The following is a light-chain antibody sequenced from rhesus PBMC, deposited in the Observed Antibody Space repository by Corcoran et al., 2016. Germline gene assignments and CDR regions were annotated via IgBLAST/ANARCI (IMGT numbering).Light chain of an antibody. Sequence: EIVLTQSPATLSLSPGERATLSCRASQSVSSSLAWYQQKPGQAPRLLIYGASSRDTGIPDRFSGSGSGTDFTLTIRSLEPEDVGVYYCQQYTNWPLTFGGGTKVEL. CDR3: QQYTNWPLT. CDR2: GAS. J-gene: IGKJ4*01. CDR1: QSVSSS. V-gene: IGKV3-42*02.